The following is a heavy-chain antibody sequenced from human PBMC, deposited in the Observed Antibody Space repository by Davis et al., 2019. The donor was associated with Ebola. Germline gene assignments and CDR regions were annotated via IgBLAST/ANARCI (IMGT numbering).Heavy chain of an antibody. D-gene: IGHD1-26*01. CDR2: IYYSRNT. J-gene: IGHJ5*02. Sequence: PPETLSLTCSVSGGSISSNINYYWGWVRQPPGKGLEWIGSIYYSRNTYYNPSLKSRVTISVDTSKNQFSMQLTSVTAADTAMYYCARERIGLYYFDPWGQGTLVTVSS. CDR1: GGSISSNINYY. CDR3: ARERIGLYYFDP. V-gene: IGHV4-39*02.